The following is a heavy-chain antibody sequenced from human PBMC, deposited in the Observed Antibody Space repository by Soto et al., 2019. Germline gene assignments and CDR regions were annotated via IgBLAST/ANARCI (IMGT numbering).Heavy chain of an antibody. CDR2: IGWSATDM. D-gene: IGHD4-17*01. CDR3: VGGDHRGY. J-gene: IGHJ4*02. V-gene: IGHV3-21*01. CDR1: GFAFNTDT. Sequence: EVQLVESGGGLVKPGGSLRLSCAASGFAFNTDTMNWVRQAPGKGLEWVSSIGWSATDMYYADSVRGRFTISRDNAENSLSLQMNSLRAEDTAVYYCVGGDHRGYWGQGTLVTVSS.